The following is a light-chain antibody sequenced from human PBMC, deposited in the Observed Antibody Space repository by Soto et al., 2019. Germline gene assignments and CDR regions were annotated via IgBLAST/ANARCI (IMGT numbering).Light chain of an antibody. CDR1: QGVSSRS. CDR2: GAP. J-gene: IGKJ3*01. Sequence: IVLTHSPGTMSLSTVARATLSCRASQGVSSRSLAWYQQKPGQAPRLLIYGAPTSATDITDRFIGSGYGPAFTLTISRLEPQDSAVYHCQQYGSSPISFGPGTKVAIK. V-gene: IGKV3-20*01. CDR3: QQYGSSPIS.